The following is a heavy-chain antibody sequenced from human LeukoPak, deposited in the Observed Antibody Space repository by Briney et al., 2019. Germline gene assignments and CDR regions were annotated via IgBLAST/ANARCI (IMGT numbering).Heavy chain of an antibody. Sequence: PSETLSLTCTVSGGSISSSSYYWGWIRQPPGKGLEWIGSIYYSGSTYYNPPLKSRVTISVDTSKNQFSLKLSSVTAADTAVYYCARGLSSGWYLGGGFDYWGQGTLVTVSS. J-gene: IGHJ4*02. CDR2: IYYSGST. D-gene: IGHD6-19*01. CDR3: ARGLSSGWYLGGGFDY. CDR1: GGSISSSSYY. V-gene: IGHV4-39*07.